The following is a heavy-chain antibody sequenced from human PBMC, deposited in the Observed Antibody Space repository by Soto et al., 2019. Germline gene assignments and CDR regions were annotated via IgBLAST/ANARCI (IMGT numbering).Heavy chain of an antibody. CDR3: ASSGYSRSWYNWFDP. J-gene: IGHJ5*02. V-gene: IGHV3-30-3*01. CDR1: GFTFSSYA. Sequence: QVQLVESGGGVVQPGRSLRLSCAASGFTFSSYAMHWVRQAPGKGLEWVAVISYDGSNKYYADSVKGRFTISRDNSKNTLYLQMNSLRAEVAAVYYCASSGYSRSWYNWFDPWGQGTLVTVSS. CDR2: ISYDGSNK. D-gene: IGHD6-13*01.